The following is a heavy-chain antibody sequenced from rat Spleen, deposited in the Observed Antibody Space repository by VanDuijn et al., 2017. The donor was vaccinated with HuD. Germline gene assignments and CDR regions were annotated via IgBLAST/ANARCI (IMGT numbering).Heavy chain of an antibody. V-gene: IGHV5-22*01. D-gene: IGHD1-12*03. CDR1: GFTFSDYY. CDR2: ISSEGSST. J-gene: IGHJ3*01. Sequence: EVQLVESGGGLVQPGRSLKLSCAPSGFTFSDYYMAWVRQAPKKGLEWVASISSEGSSTFYGDSVKGRFTISRDNAKSTLYLQMNSLRSEDTATYYCATSTVYDGYPSWFAYWGQGTLVTVAS. CDR3: ATSTVYDGYPSWFAY.